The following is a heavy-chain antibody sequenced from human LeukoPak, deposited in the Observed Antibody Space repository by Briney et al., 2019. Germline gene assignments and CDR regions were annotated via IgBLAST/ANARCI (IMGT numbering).Heavy chain of an antibody. CDR3: VMTTVTTFDQRDFDY. V-gene: IGHV4-38-2*02. CDR1: GYSISSGYY. J-gene: IGHJ4*02. D-gene: IGHD4-17*01. CDR2: IYHSGST. Sequence: PSETLSLTCTVSGYSISSGYYWGWIRQPPGKGLEWIGTIYHSGSTYYNPSLKSRITISVDTSKYQFSLKLSSVTAADTAVYYCVMTTVTTFDQRDFDYWGQGTLVTVSS.